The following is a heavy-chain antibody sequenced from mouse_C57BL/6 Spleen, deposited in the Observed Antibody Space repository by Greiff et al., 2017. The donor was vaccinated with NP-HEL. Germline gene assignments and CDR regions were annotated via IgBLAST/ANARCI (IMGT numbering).Heavy chain of an antibody. CDR1: GYAFSSSW. D-gene: IGHD4-1*02. CDR3: AQLGDFDY. V-gene: IGHV1-82*01. CDR2: IYPGDGDT. J-gene: IGHJ2*01. Sequence: LQESGPELVKPGASVKISCKASGYAFSSSWMNWVKQRPGKGLEWIGRIYPGDGDTNYNGKFKGKATLTADKSSSTAYMQLSSLTSEDSAVYFCAQLGDFDYWGQGTTLTVSS.